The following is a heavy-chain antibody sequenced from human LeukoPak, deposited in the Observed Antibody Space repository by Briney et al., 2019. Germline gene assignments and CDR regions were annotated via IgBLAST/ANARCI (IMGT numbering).Heavy chain of an antibody. CDR1: GYTFTSYY. D-gene: IGHD2/OR15-2a*01. J-gene: IGHJ4*02. CDR3: ARVTGYFAQSRYYFDY. V-gene: IGHV1-46*01. CDR2: INPSGGST. Sequence: ASVKVSCKASGYTFTSYYMHWVRQAPGQGLEWMGIINPSGGSTSYAQKFQGRVTMTRDMSTSTVYMELSSLRSEDTAVYYCARVTGYFAQSRYYFDYWGQGTLVTVSS.